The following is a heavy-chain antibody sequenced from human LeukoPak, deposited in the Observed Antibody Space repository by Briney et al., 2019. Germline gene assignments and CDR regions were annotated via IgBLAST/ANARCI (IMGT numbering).Heavy chain of an antibody. J-gene: IGHJ6*03. CDR2: IYYSGST. CDR3: ARLVVAATDYYMDV. V-gene: IGHV4-39*01. D-gene: IGHD2-15*01. Sequence: PSETLSLTCTVSGGSISSSSYYWGWIRQPPGKGLEWIGSIYYSGSTYYNPSLKSRVTISVDTSKNQFSLKLSSVTAADTAVYYCARLVVAATDYYMDVWGKGTTVTVSS. CDR1: GGSISSSSYY.